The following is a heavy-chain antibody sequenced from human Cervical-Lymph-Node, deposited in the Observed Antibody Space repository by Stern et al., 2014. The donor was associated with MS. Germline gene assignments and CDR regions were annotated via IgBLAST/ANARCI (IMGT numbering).Heavy chain of an antibody. CDR2: IYPGDSDT. J-gene: IGHJ6*02. CDR3: AIHPPRRSSNDPNLGLGV. D-gene: IGHD6-6*01. V-gene: IGHV5-51*03. Sequence: EVQLVESGAEVKKPRVSLKISCKGSGYTFSKNWIAWVRQMPGKGLEWMGIIYPGDSDTRYSPFFRGQVTMSADKSINTASLEWTSLKAPAPPFCYFAIHPPRRSSNDPNLGLGVWGQGAPVPVSS. CDR1: GYTFSKNW.